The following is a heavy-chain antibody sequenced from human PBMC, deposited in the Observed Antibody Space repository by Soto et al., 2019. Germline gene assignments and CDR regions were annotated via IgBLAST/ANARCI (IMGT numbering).Heavy chain of an antibody. Sequence: GGSLRLSCAASGFTFSSFAMSWVRQAPGKGLDWVSAISGSGGSTYSADSVKGRFTISRDNSKNTLYLQMSSLRAEDTAVYYCARVTTFYDILTSSYALNYFDYWGQGTRVTVSS. CDR1: GFTFSSFA. CDR2: ISGSGGST. J-gene: IGHJ4*02. V-gene: IGHV3-23*01. CDR3: ARVTTFYDILTSSYALNYFDY. D-gene: IGHD3-9*01.